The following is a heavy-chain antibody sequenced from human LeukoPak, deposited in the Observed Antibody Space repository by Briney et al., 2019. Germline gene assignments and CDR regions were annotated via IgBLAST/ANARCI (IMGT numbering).Heavy chain of an antibody. CDR1: GYTFTGYY. Sequence: ASVKVSCKASGYTFTGYYMHWVRQAPGQGLEWMGWINPNSDGTNYAQKFQGRVTMTRDTSISTAYMELSRLRSDDTAVYYCAGGDYDFWSEGYWGQGTLVTVSS. CDR3: AGGDYDFWSEGY. D-gene: IGHD3-3*01. V-gene: IGHV1-2*02. J-gene: IGHJ4*02. CDR2: INPNSDGT.